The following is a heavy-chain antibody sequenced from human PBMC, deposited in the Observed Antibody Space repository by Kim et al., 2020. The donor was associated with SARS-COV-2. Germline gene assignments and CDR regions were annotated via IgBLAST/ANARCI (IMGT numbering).Heavy chain of an antibody. CDR3: ARDLYGDYDPLLDY. V-gene: IGHV1-18*01. Sequence: ASVKVSCKASGYTFTSYGISWVRQAPGQGLEWMGWITGSNGNTNYAQNLQGRVTMTTDTSTSTAYMELRSLRSDDTAMYYCARDLYGDYDPLLDYWGQGTLVTVSS. CDR1: GYTFTSYG. J-gene: IGHJ4*02. D-gene: IGHD4-17*01. CDR2: ITGSNGNT.